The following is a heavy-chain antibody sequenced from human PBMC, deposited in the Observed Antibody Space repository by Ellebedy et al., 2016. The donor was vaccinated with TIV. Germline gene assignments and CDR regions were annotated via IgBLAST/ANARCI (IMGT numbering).Heavy chain of an antibody. D-gene: IGHD4-17*01. CDR3: ARDRVHYAHFDY. Sequence: GESLKISXAASGFIFSSYAMHRVRQAPGKGLEWVAVISYDGSNKYYADSVKGRFTISRDNSKNTLYLQMNSLRAEDTAVYYCARDRVHYAHFDYWGQGTLVTVSS. J-gene: IGHJ4*02. CDR2: ISYDGSNK. V-gene: IGHV3-30-3*01. CDR1: GFIFSSYA.